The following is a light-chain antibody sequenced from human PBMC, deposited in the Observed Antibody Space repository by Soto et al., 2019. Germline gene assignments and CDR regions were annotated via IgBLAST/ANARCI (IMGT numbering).Light chain of an antibody. J-gene: IGLJ2*01. Sequence: QSVLTQPASVSGSPGQSITISCTGTSSDVGAYNYVSWCQHHPGKSPKLLIYEVSNRPSGVSNRFSGSKSGNTASLTISGLQTEDEAYYYCTSHTTSSTWVFGGGTQLTVL. V-gene: IGLV2-14*01. CDR3: TSHTTSSTWV. CDR2: EVS. CDR1: SSDVGAYNY.